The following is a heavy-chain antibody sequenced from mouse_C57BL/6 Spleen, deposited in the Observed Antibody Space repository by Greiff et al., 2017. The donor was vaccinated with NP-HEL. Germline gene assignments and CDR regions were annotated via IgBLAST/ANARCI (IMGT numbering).Heavy chain of an antibody. Sequence: QVQLQQSGPELVKPGASVKISCKASGYSFTSYYIHWVKQRPGQGLEWIGWIYPGSGNTKYNEKFKGKATLTADTSSSTAYMQSSSLTSEDSAVYFCAREYSSSPFAYWGQGTLGTVSA. V-gene: IGHV1-66*01. J-gene: IGHJ3*01. CDR2: IYPGSGNT. CDR3: AREYSSSPFAY. CDR1: GYSFTSYY. D-gene: IGHD1-1*01.